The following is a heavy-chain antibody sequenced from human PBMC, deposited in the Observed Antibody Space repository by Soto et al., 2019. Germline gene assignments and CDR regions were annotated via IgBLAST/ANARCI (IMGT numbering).Heavy chain of an antibody. J-gene: IGHJ5*02. CDR3: ARVAPSGGSVPRFDP. CDR1: GYSFTAYN. Sequence: QVQLVQSGAEVKEPGASVRLSCKAFGYSFTAYNIHWVRQAPGQGLEWMGWINAGNGNTRSSRKLQGRVIITRDTSATTEYLEGDSLRSEDTAIYYCARVAPSGGSVPRFDPWGQGTLLTVSS. D-gene: IGHD3-10*01. CDR2: INAGNGNT. V-gene: IGHV1-3*01.